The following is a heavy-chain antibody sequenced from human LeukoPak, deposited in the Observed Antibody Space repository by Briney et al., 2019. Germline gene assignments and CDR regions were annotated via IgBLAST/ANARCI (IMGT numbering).Heavy chain of an antibody. V-gene: IGHV3-74*01. D-gene: IGHD3-10*01. J-gene: IGHJ4*02. CDR3: ARAFGSGSQVINYFDF. Sequence: GGSLRLSCAASRFTFITYWMHWVRQAPGKGLVWVSRINSDGSTTTYADSVKGRFTISRDNAKNMVYLQMNSLRAEDTAVYYCARAFGSGSQVINYFDFWGQGTLVTVSS. CDR2: INSDGSTT. CDR1: RFTFITYW.